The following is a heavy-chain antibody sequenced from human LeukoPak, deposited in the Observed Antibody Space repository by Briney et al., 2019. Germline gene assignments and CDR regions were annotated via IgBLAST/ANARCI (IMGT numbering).Heavy chain of an antibody. CDR3: ARDTATTRGPWVYFDY. V-gene: IGHV1-2*02. J-gene: IGHJ4*02. Sequence: GASVKVSCKASGYTFAGYYMRWVRQAPGQGLEWMGWINPNSGGTNYAQKFQGRVTMTRDTSISTAYMELSRLRSDDTAVYYCARDTATTRGPWVYFDYWGQGTLVTVSS. D-gene: IGHD5-18*01. CDR2: INPNSGGT. CDR1: GYTFAGYY.